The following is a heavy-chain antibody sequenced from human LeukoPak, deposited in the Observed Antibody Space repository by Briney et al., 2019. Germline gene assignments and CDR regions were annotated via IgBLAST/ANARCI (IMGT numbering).Heavy chain of an antibody. CDR1: GYTFTSYG. CDR2: ISAYNGNT. J-gene: IGHJ4*02. V-gene: IGHV1-18*01. D-gene: IGHD3-3*01. Sequence: GASVKVSCKASGYTFTSYGISWVRQAPGQGLEWMGWISAYNGNTNYAQKLQGRVTMTTDTSTSTAYMELRSLRSDDTAVYYCATYDLWSGYYQNYYFDYWGQGTLVTVSS. CDR3: ATYDLWSGYYQNYYFDY.